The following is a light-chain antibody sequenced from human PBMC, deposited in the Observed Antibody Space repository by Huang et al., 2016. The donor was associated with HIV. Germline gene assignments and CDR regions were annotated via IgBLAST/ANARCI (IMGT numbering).Light chain of an antibody. CDR1: QSVFSD. J-gene: IGKJ2*01. CDR2: DAS. V-gene: IGKV3-11*01. Sequence: EIVLTQSPATLSLSPGESAPLSCRTSQSVFSDLAWYQQRPGQAPRLLIYDASNRATGVAARFSGSGSGTDFALTISSLEPEDFAVYFCQQRSAWPRTFGQGTKLEI. CDR3: QQRSAWPRT.